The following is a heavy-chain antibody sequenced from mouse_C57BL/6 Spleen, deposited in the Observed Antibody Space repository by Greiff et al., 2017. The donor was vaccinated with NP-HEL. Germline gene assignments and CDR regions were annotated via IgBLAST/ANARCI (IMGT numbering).Heavy chain of an antibody. CDR3: ARDRFAY. J-gene: IGHJ3*01. CDR2: ISSGSSNI. CDR1: GYTFTDYG. V-gene: IGHV5-17*01. Sequence: EVQVEQSGAGLVKPGGSLKLSCAASGYTFTDYGMHWVRQAPEKGLEWVAYISSGSSNIYYEDTVKGRFTISRDNAKNTLFLQMTSLRSEDTAMYYCARDRFAYWGQGTLVTVSA.